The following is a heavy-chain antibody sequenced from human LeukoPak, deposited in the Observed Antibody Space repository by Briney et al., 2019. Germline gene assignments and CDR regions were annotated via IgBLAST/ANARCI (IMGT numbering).Heavy chain of an antibody. CDR1: GLTFDDYA. J-gene: IGHJ3*02. CDR3: AKAPRKLVTSDAFDI. Sequence: GGSLRLSCAASGLTFDDYAMHWVRQAPGKGLEWVSGISWNSGSIGYADSVKGRFTISRDNAKNSLYLQMNSLRAEDTALYYCAKAPRKLVTSDAFDIWGQGTMVTVSS. V-gene: IGHV3-9*01. D-gene: IGHD4-17*01. CDR2: ISWNSGSI.